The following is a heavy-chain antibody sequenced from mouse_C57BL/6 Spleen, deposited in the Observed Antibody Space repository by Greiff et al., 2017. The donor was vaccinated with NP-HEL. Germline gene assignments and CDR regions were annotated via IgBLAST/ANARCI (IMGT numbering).Heavy chain of an antibody. CDR2: ISGGGGNT. CDR3: ARQDGYYDWFAY. CDR1: GFTFSSYT. V-gene: IGHV5-9*01. Sequence: EVKLVESGGGLVKPGGSLKLSCAASGFTFSSYTMSWVRQTPEKRLEWVATISGGGGNTYYPDSVKGRFTISRDNAKNTLYLQMSSLRSEDTALYYCARQDGYYDWFAYWGQGTLVTVSA. D-gene: IGHD2-3*01. J-gene: IGHJ3*01.